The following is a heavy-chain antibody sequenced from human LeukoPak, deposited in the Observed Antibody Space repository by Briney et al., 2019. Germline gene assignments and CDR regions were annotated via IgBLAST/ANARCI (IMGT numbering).Heavy chain of an antibody. CDR3: ATEPPVLRYFDWLLYR. J-gene: IGHJ4*02. Sequence: ASVKVSCKVSGYTLTELSMHWVRQAPGKGLEWMGGFDPEDGETIYAQKFQGRVTMTEDTSTDTAYMELSSLRSEDTAVYYCATEPPVLRYFDWLLYRWGQGTLVTVSS. CDR1: GYTLTELS. V-gene: IGHV1-24*01. D-gene: IGHD3-9*01. CDR2: FDPEDGET.